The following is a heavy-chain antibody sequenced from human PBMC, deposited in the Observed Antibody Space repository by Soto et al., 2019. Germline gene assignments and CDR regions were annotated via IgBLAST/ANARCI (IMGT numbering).Heavy chain of an antibody. V-gene: IGHV3-64D*06. CDR1: GFTFSAYA. CDR2: ISPNGGTT. J-gene: IGHJ4*02. CDR3: VKGGIALATTGRAQIDS. D-gene: IGHD6-19*01. Sequence: PGGSLRLACSASGFTFSAYAMHWVRQAPGKGLEYVSSISPNGGTTYHADSVKDRFIVSRDNSKNTLYLQMASLRDEDTAAYYCVKGGIALATTGRAQIDSWGQGTLVTVS.